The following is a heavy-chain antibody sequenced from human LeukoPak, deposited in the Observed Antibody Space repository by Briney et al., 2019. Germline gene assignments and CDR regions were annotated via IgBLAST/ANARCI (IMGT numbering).Heavy chain of an antibody. CDR2: ISAYNGNT. CDR1: GYTFTSYG. J-gene: IGHJ5*02. V-gene: IGHV1-18*01. D-gene: IGHD7-27*01. Sequence: GASVKVSCKASGYTFTSYGISWVRQAPGQGLEWMGWISAYNGNTNYAQKLQGRVTMTTDTSTSTAYMELRSLRSDDTAVYYCARVLGRPSGPKKYNWFDPWGQGTLVTVSS. CDR3: ARVLGRPSGPKKYNWFDP.